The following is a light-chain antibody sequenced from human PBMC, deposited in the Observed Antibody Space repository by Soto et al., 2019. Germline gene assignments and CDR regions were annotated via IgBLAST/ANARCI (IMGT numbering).Light chain of an antibody. Sequence: QTVVTQEASLSVSPGTTVTLTCGLSSGSVSANYYPSWYQQIPGQAPRTLIYNTNTRSSGVPDRFSGSILGNKAALTITGAQADDESDYYCVLYMGSGIWVFGGGTKVTVL. CDR2: NTN. J-gene: IGLJ3*02. CDR1: SGSVSANYY. CDR3: VLYMGSGIWV. V-gene: IGLV8-61*01.